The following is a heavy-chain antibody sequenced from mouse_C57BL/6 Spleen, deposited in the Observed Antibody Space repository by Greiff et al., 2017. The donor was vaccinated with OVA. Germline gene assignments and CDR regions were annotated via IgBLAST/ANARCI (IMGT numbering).Heavy chain of an antibody. CDR2: IYPSDSET. CDR3: ARYGYDLYAMDY. J-gene: IGHJ4*01. D-gene: IGHD2-2*01. V-gene: IGHV1-61*01. Sequence: VQLQQSGAELVRPGSSVKLSCKASGYTFTSYWMDWVKQRPGQGLEWIGNIYPSDSETHYNQKFKDKATLTVDKSSSTAYMQLSSLTSEDSAVYYCARYGYDLYAMDYWGQGTSVTVSS. CDR1: GYTFTSYW.